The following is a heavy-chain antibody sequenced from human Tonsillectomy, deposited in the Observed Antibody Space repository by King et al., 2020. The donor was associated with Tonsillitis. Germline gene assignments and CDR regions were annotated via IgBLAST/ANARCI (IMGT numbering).Heavy chain of an antibody. Sequence: VQLVESGAEVKKPGESLRISCKGSGYSFTSYWISWVRQMPGKGLEWMGRNDPSDSYTNYSPSFQGHVTISADKSISTAYLQWSSLKASDTAMYYCARRGVVVPDPWWLDPWGQGTLVTVSS. J-gene: IGHJ5*02. CDR2: NDPSDSYT. V-gene: IGHV5-10-1*03. CDR3: ARRGVVVPDPWWLDP. CDR1: GYSFTSYW. D-gene: IGHD2-21*01.